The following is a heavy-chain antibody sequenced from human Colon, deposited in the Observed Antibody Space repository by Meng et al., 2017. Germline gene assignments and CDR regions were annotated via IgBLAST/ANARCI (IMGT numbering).Heavy chain of an antibody. Sequence: SETLSLTCTASGYPISSSDLYWGRICQSPVKVLVWLGSSHYYKGAYYYPSLKGRVTISVDSSKNQSPLKLTSVTAADTAIYCCTEEQADGNLGGYWGQGRLVTVSS. V-gene: IGHV4-39*06. CDR2: SHYYKGA. CDR1: GYPISSSDLY. D-gene: IGHD6-13*01. CDR3: TEEQADGNLGGY. J-gene: IGHJ4*02.